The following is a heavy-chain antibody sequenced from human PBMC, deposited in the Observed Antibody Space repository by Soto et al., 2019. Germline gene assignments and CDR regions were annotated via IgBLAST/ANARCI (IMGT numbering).Heavy chain of an antibody. CDR1: GFTLSSNY. CDR3: ARDKNFDY. Sequence: GGSLRLSCAASGFTLSSNYMSWVRQAPGKGLEWVSVIYSGGSTYYADSVKGRFTISRDNSKNTLYLQMNSLRAEDTAVYYCARDKNFDYWGQGTLVTVSS. V-gene: IGHV3-66*01. CDR2: IYSGGST. J-gene: IGHJ4*02.